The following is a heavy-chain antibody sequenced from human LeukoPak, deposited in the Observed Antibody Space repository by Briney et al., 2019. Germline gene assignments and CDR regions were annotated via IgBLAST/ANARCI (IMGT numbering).Heavy chain of an antibody. CDR2: INPNSGGT. D-gene: IGHD4-23*01. V-gene: IGHV1-2*02. J-gene: IGHJ4*02. Sequence: ASVKVSCKASGYTFTGYYMHWVRQAPGQGLEWMGWINPNSGGTNYAQKFQGRVTMTRDTSISTAYMELSRLRSDDTAVYYCARDSTVGDLRFNPYFDYWGQGTLVTVSS. CDR1: GYTFTGYY. CDR3: ARDSTVGDLRFNPYFDY.